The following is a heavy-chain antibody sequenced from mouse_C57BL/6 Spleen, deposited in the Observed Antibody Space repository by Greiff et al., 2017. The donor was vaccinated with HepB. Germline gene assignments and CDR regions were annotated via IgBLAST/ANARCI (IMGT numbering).Heavy chain of an antibody. CDR3: ARNYGSRYYFDY. J-gene: IGHJ2*01. CDR2: ISSGSSTI. CDR1: GFTFSDYG. V-gene: IGHV5-17*01. D-gene: IGHD1-1*01. Sequence: EVMLVESGGGLVKPGGSLKLSCAASGFTFSDYGMHWVRQAPEKGLEWVAYISSGSSTIYYADTVKGRFTISRDNAKNTLFLQMTSLRSEDTAMYYCARNYGSRYYFDYWGQSTTLTVSS.